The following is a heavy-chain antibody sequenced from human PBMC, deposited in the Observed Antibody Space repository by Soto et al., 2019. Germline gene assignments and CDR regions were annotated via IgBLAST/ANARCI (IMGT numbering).Heavy chain of an antibody. CDR2: ISDDGRKT. Sequence: GGSLRLSCAASGFTFSTYGMHWVRQAPGKGLEWVAVISDDGRKTYYVDSVKGRFTISRDNPKNTLFLQMNSLRPEDTAVYYCVKDQRYCSGGSCYTFDYWGQGIPVTVSS. D-gene: IGHD2-15*01. CDR3: VKDQRYCSGGSCYTFDY. J-gene: IGHJ4*02. V-gene: IGHV3-30*18. CDR1: GFTFSTYG.